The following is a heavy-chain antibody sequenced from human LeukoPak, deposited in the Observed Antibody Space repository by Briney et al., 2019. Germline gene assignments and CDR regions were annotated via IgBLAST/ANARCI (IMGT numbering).Heavy chain of an antibody. J-gene: IGHJ4*02. Sequence: ETLSLTCAVYGGSFSGYYWSWVRQAPGKGLEWVSVIYSGGSTYYADSVKGRFTISRDNSKNTLYLQMNSLRAEDTAVYYCARGREGYYDSSGYFLDYWGRGTLVTVSS. CDR2: IYSGGST. CDR3: ARGREGYYDSSGYFLDY. CDR1: GGSFSGYY. V-gene: IGHV3-53*01. D-gene: IGHD3-22*01.